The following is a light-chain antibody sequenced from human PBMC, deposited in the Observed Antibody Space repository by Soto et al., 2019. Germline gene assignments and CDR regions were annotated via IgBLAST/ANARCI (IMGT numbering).Light chain of an antibody. CDR1: QRVSNNY. CDR2: GAS. CDR3: QQYGSSGT. J-gene: IGKJ1*01. Sequence: EIVLTQSPGTLPLTPGERATLSCRASQRVSNNYLAWYQQKPGQAPRLLIYGASNRATGIPDRFSGSGSGTDFTLTISRLEPEDFAVYYCQQYGSSGTFGQGTKVDIK. V-gene: IGKV3-20*01.